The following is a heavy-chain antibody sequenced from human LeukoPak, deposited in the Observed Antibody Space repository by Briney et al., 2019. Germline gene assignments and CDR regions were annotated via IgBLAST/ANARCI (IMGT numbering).Heavy chain of an antibody. CDR1: GFTFSSYG. D-gene: IGHD5-24*01. CDR3: AKAVVEMATIGLFDY. Sequence: GGSLRLSCAASGFTFSSYGMHWVRQAPGKGLEWVAVISYDGSNKYYADSVKGRFTISRDNSKNTLYLQMNSLRAEDTAVYYCAKAVVEMATIGLFDYWGQGTLVTVSS. J-gene: IGHJ4*02. CDR2: ISYDGSNK. V-gene: IGHV3-30*18.